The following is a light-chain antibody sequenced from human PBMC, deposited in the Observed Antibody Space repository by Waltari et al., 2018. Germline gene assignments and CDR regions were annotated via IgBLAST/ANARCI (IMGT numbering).Light chain of an antibody. CDR2: GAS. Sequence: DIQMTQSPSSVSASVGDKVTFTCRACRGITKWLAWYQQKPGRAPKRLISGASTLHSGVSPGFSGSGSGTEFTLTISDLQPEDVAIYYCQQANSFPITFGPGTRVDLK. CDR3: QQANSFPIT. V-gene: IGKV1-12*01. J-gene: IGKJ3*01. CDR1: RGITKW.